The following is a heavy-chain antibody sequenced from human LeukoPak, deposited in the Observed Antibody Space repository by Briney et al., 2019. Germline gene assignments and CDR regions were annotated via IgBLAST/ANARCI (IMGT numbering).Heavy chain of an antibody. J-gene: IGHJ4*02. CDR3: AHGGYPLTY. CDR1: GLTINNKY. D-gene: IGHD4-17*01. CDR2: IYANGDT. Sequence: RSGGSLRLSCAASGLTINNKYWHWVRQAPGKRLEWVSIIYANGDTLYAASVRGRFTFSRDNSKNTLYLQMNSLRAEDTAVYYCAHGGYPLTYWGQGTLVTVSS. V-gene: IGHV3-66*01.